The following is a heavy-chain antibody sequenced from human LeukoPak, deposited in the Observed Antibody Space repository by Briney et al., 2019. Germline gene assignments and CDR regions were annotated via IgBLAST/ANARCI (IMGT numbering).Heavy chain of an antibody. CDR3: ARDVVSGDYGSLTGYRYYYGMDV. CDR2: ISSSSITI. V-gene: IGHV3-48*02. J-gene: IGHJ6*02. CDR1: GFTFNSYS. Sequence: GGSLRLSCAASGFTFNSYSLNWVRQAPGKGLEWVSYISSSSITIYYADSVKGRFTISRDNAKNTLYLQMNSLRDEDTAVYYCARDVVSGDYGSLTGYRYYYGMDVWGQGTTVTVSS. D-gene: IGHD3-9*01.